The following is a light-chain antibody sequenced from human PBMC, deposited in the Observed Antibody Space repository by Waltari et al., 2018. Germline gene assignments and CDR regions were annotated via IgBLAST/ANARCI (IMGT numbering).Light chain of an antibody. CDR2: DVT. Sequence: QSALTQPASVSGSPGQSITISCTGTNRDVGGYNQVSWYQYLPGKAPKLLIYDVTKGPSVVSDRFSGSRSGATASLTISGLQAEDEADYYCTSFTYRTTLVFGGGTKLAVL. V-gene: IGLV2-14*03. CDR3: TSFTYRTTLV. CDR1: NRDVGGYNQ. J-gene: IGLJ2*01.